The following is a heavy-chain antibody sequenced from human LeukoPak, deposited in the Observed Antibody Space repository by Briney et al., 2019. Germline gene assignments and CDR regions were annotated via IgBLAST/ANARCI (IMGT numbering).Heavy chain of an antibody. J-gene: IGHJ4*02. CDR2: ISSSSSTI. CDR1: GFTFSSYS. V-gene: IGHV3-48*01. Sequence: GGSLRLSCAASGFTFSSYSMNWVRQAPGKGLEWVSYISSSSSTIYYADSVKGRFTISRDNAKNSLYLQMNSLRAEDTAVYYCAREGRGAILTFSLRPHQGWIDYWGQGTLVTVSS. D-gene: IGHD2/OR15-2a*01. CDR3: AREGRGAILTFSLRPHQGWIDY.